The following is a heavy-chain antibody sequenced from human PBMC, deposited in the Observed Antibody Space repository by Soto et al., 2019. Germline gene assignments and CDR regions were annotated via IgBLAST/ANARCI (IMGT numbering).Heavy chain of an antibody. CDR3: ARESLHDYGDYNWFDP. V-gene: IGHV1-69*12. Sequence: QVQLVQSGAEVKKPGSSVKVSCKASGGTFSSYAISWVRQAPGQGLEWMGGIIPIFGTATYAQKFQGRVTITADESTSTAYMELSSLRSEDTTVYYCARESLHDYGDYNWFDPWGQGTLVTVSS. D-gene: IGHD4-17*01. CDR2: IIPIFGTA. J-gene: IGHJ5*02. CDR1: GGTFSSYA.